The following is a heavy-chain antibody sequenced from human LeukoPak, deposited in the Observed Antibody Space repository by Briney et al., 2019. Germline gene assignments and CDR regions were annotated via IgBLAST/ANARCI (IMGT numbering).Heavy chain of an antibody. J-gene: IGHJ6*02. Sequence: SETLSLTCTVSGGSISSSSYYWGWIRQPPGKGLEWIGSIYYSGGTYYNPSLKSRVTISVDTSKNQFSLKLSSVTAADTAVYYCARPDLQAVGYGMDVWGQGTTVTVSS. CDR1: GGSISSSSYY. V-gene: IGHV4-39*01. CDR3: ARPDLQAVGYGMDV. D-gene: IGHD5-24*01. CDR2: IYYSGGT.